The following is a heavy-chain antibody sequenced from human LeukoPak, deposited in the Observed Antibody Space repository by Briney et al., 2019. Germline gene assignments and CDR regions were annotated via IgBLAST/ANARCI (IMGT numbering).Heavy chain of an antibody. Sequence: GGSLRLSCSASRFTFSSYAMHWVRQAPGKGLEYVSAISSNGGSTYYADSVKGRLTISRDNSKNTLYLQMSSLRAEDTAVYYCVKVKYCSGGSCYGSYGMDVWGKGTTVTVSS. D-gene: IGHD2-15*01. CDR3: VKVKYCSGGSCYGSYGMDV. CDR1: RFTFSSYA. V-gene: IGHV3-64D*06. CDR2: ISSNGGST. J-gene: IGHJ6*04.